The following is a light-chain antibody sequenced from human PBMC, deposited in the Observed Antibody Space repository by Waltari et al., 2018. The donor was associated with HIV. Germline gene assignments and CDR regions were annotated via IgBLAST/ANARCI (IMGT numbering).Light chain of an antibody. CDR2: ECS. J-gene: IGLJ3*02. V-gene: IGLV2-23*01. CDR3: CSYAGSSTWV. Sequence: QSALTQPASVSGSPGQSITPSCPGPSSDIGTYNLVSWYQQHPGKSPKLMIYECSTRPSGVSNRFSGSKSGNTASLTISGLRAEDEADYYCCSYAGSSTWVFGGGTKLTVL. CDR1: SSDIGTYNL.